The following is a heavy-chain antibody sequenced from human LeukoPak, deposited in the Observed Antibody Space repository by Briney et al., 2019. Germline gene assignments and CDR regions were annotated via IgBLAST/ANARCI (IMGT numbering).Heavy chain of an antibody. V-gene: IGHV3-30*03. CDR2: ISYDGNSK. CDR3: ARVTTSTKYYSGMDI. CDR1: GGSISSSN. D-gene: IGHD1-14*01. Sequence: PSGTLSLTCDVSGGSISSSNWWSWVRQAPGKGLEWAALISYDGNSKYYADSVKGRFTISRDNSKNTVYLQMDSLRAEDTAVYYCARVTTSTKYYSGMDIWGQGTTVTVSS. J-gene: IGHJ6*02.